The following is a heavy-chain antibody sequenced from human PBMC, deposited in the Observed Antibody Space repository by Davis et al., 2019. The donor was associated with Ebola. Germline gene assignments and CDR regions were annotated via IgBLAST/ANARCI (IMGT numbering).Heavy chain of an antibody. V-gene: IGHV1-69*06. Sequence: AASVKVSCKPSGASFTTYALSWVRQAPGQGLEWMGKIIPVFGTASHAQNFQGRVTLTADKSTSTAYMELDGLTVEDTAVYYCARDKGDQCSSASCYDGAFDIWGPGTMVTVS. CDR1: GASFTTYA. J-gene: IGHJ3*02. CDR3: ARDKGDQCSSASCYDGAFDI. D-gene: IGHD2-2*01. CDR2: IIPVFGTA.